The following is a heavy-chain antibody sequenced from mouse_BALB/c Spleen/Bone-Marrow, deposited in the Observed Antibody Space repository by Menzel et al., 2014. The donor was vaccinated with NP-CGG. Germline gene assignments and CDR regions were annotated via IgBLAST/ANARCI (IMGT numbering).Heavy chain of an antibody. CDR1: GFTFSSYG. CDR3: VRGNYGNYVDYFDF. CDR2: INSNGGST. V-gene: IGHV5-6-3*01. Sequence: EVKLVESGGGLVQPGGSLKLSCAASGFTFSSYGMSWVRQTPDKSLELVATINSNGGSTYYPDSVKGRFTISRDTAKNTLYLQMSSLKSEETAMYYCVRGNYGNYVDYFDFWGQGTTLTVSS. J-gene: IGHJ2*01. D-gene: IGHD2-1*01.